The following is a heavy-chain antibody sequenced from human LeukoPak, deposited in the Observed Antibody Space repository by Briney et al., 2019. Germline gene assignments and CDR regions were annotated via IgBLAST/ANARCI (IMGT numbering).Heavy chain of an antibody. Sequence: ASVKVSCKASGGTFSSYAISWVRQAPGQGLEWMGGIIPIFGTANYAQKFQGRVTITADESTSTAYMELSSLRSEDTAVYYCARVYYYDSSGYYHLDCWGQGTLVTVSS. CDR1: GGTFSSYA. V-gene: IGHV1-69*13. D-gene: IGHD3-22*01. CDR3: ARVYYYDSSGYYHLDC. J-gene: IGHJ4*02. CDR2: IIPIFGTA.